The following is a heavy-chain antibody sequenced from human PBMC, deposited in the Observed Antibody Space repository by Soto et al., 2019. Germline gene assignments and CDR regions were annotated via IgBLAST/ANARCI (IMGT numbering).Heavy chain of an antibody. Sequence: GASVQVSCKASGYSFTSCGISWVRRAPGQGLEWMGWISPYNGHTQFVERFQGRVTMTTDTSTKTAYMELRNLRSDDTAHYYCARDLTIVPATHPRLEDYGMDVWGQGTTVTVSS. CDR1: GYSFTSCG. CDR3: ARDLTIVPATHPRLEDYGMDV. CDR2: ISPYNGHT. J-gene: IGHJ6*02. D-gene: IGHD2-2*01. V-gene: IGHV1-18*01.